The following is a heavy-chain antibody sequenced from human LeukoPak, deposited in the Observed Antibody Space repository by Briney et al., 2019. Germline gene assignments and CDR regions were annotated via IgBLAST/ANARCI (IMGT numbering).Heavy chain of an antibody. J-gene: IGHJ4*02. Sequence: SETLSLTCTVSGGSISSSSYYWGWIRQPPGKGLEWVGSIYYSGSTYYNPSLKSRVTISVDTSKNQFSLKLSSVTAADTAVYYCARQGSRLNYYDSSGVYWGQGTLVTVSS. D-gene: IGHD3-22*01. CDR1: GGSISSSSYY. CDR2: IYYSGST. CDR3: ARQGSRLNYYDSSGVY. V-gene: IGHV4-39*01.